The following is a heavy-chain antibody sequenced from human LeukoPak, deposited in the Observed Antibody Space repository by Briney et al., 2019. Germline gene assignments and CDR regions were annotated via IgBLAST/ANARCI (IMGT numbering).Heavy chain of an antibody. CDR3: AVSSGWCPVY. CDR2: IYYSGST. Sequence: SETLSLTCTVSGGSISSGDYYWSWIRQPPGKGLEWIGYIYYSGSTNYNPSLKSRVTISVDTSKNQFSLNLSSVTAADTAVYYCAVSSGWCPVYWGQGTLVTVSS. CDR1: GGSISSGDYY. D-gene: IGHD6-19*01. V-gene: IGHV4-30-4*08. J-gene: IGHJ4*02.